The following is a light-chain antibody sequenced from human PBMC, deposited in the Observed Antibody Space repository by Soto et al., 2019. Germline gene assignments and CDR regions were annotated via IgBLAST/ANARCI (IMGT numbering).Light chain of an antibody. CDR2: DGS. J-gene: IGKJ1*01. Sequence: EIVLTQSPATLSLSPGERATLSCRASQSISSYLAWYQQKPGQAPRLLIYDGSNRATGIPARFSGSGSETDFTLTISSLEPEDFASYYCQQYNSYSWTFGQGTKVEIK. V-gene: IGKV3-11*01. CDR1: QSISSY. CDR3: QQYNSYSWT.